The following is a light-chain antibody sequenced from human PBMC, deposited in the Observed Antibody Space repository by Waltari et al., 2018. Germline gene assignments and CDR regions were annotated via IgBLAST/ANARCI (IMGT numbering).Light chain of an antibody. V-gene: IGLV2-14*01. J-gene: IGLJ2*01. CDR2: EVR. CDR3: TSFASGSTVL. Sequence: QSALTQPASVSGSPGQSITISCTGTSSDVGGYNSVSWYHHLPGKAPKLMIFEVRNRPSGISNRFSGSKSGNTASLTISGLQAEDEADYYCTSFASGSTVLFGVGTKLTVL. CDR1: SSDVGGYNS.